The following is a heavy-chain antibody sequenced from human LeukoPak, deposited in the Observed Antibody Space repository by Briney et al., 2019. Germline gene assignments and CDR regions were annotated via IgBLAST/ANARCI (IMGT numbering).Heavy chain of an antibody. D-gene: IGHD2-2*01. CDR2: INSDGSST. Sequence: GGSVRLSCAASGFTFSSYWMHWVRQAPGKGLVWVSRINSDGSSTSYADSVKGRFTISRDNDKNTLYLQMNSLRAEDTAVYYSTKTECPGYFDYWGQGTMVTVSS. CDR3: TKTECPGYFDY. CDR1: GFTFSSYW. J-gene: IGHJ4*01. V-gene: IGHV3-74*01.